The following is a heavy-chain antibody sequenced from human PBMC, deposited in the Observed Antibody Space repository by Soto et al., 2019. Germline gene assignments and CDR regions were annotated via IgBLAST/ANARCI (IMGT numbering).Heavy chain of an antibody. J-gene: IGHJ5*02. D-gene: IGHD5-12*01. V-gene: IGHV1-18*01. Sequence: QVQLVQSGAEVKKPGASVKVSCKASGYTFTSYGISWVRQAPGQGLEWMGWISAYNGNTNYAQKLQGRVTMTTDKSTSTAYMELRSLRSDDTAVYYCARDLYSGYDWGYNWFDPWGQGTLVTVSS. CDR1: GYTFTSYG. CDR3: ARDLYSGYDWGYNWFDP. CDR2: ISAYNGNT.